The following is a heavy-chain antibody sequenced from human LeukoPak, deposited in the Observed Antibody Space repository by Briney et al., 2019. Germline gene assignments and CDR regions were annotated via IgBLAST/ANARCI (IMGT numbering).Heavy chain of an antibody. CDR1: GDSISSYY. D-gene: IGHD3-16*02. Sequence: SETLSLTCTVSGDSISSYYWSWIRQPPGRGLEWIGYIYTSGGTNYIPSLKGRVTISIDTSKNQFSLKLSSVTAADSAVYYCARLTRLSASPDRYYLDYWGQGTLVTVSS. V-gene: IGHV4-4*09. J-gene: IGHJ4*02. CDR2: IYTSGGT. CDR3: ARLTRLSASPDRYYLDY.